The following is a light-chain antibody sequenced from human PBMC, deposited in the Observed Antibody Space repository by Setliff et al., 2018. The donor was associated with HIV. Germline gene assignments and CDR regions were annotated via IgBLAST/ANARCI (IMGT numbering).Light chain of an antibody. CDR1: SSDVGGYNY. CDR2: EVS. CDR3: SSYTSSSTPYV. V-gene: IGLV2-14*01. Sequence: QSALTQPASVSGSPGQSITIPCTGTSSDVGGYNYVSWYQQHPGKAPKLMIYEVSNRPSGVSNRFSGSKSGNTASLTISGLQAEDEADYYCSSYTSSSTPYVFGTGNKVTVL. J-gene: IGLJ1*01.